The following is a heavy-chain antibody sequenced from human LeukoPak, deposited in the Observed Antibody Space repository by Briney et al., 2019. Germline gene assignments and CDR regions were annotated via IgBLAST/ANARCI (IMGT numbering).Heavy chain of an antibody. CDR1: GFTFSSYG. J-gene: IGHJ5*02. CDR2: IWYDGSNK. D-gene: IGHD3-9*01. Sequence: GRSLRLSCAASGFTFSSYGMHWVRQAPGKGLEWVAVIWYDGSNKYYADSLKGRFTISRENSKNTLYLQMNSLRAEDTAVYYCARISWNYDILTGYPPPGFDPWGQGTLVTVSS. V-gene: IGHV3-33*01. CDR3: ARISWNYDILTGYPPPGFDP.